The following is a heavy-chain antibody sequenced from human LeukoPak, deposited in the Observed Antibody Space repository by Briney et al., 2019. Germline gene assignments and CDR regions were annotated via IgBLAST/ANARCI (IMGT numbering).Heavy chain of an antibody. Sequence: GGSLRLSCSASGFTFSYYAMHWVRQAPGKGLQYVSAITDSGGSTYYADSVEGRFTISRDNSKNTLYLQMSSLRAEDTAVYYCVKASSGYYYEYWGQGTLVTVSS. D-gene: IGHD3-22*01. J-gene: IGHJ4*02. V-gene: IGHV3-64D*09. CDR2: ITDSGGST. CDR3: VKASSGYYYEY. CDR1: GFTFSYYA.